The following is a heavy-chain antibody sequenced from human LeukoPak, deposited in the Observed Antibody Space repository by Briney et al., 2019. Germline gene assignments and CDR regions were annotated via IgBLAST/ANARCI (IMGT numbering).Heavy chain of an antibody. CDR2: ISSNGGST. D-gene: IGHD3-10*01. CDR3: AKNIGGLDY. Sequence: GGSLRLSCAASGFTFSSYAMHWVRQAPGKGLEYVSAISSNGGSTYYANSVKGRFTISRDNSKNTLYLQMGSLRAEDTAVYYCAKNIGGLDYWGQGTLVTVSS. V-gene: IGHV3-64*01. J-gene: IGHJ4*02. CDR1: GFTFSSYA.